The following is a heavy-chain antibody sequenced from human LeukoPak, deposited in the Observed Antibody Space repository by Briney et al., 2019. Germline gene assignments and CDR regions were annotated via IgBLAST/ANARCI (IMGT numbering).Heavy chain of an antibody. V-gene: IGHV4-61*02. Sequence: SETLSLTCTVSGGSISSGSYYWSWIRQPAGKGLEWIGRIYTSGSTNYNPSLKSRVTISVDTSKNQFSLKLSSVTAADTAVYYCAREVAGQGMGSGLGYYFDDWGQGTMVTVSS. D-gene: IGHD2-15*01. CDR2: IYTSGST. CDR3: AREVAGQGMGSGLGYYFDD. J-gene: IGHJ4*02. CDR1: GGSISSGSYY.